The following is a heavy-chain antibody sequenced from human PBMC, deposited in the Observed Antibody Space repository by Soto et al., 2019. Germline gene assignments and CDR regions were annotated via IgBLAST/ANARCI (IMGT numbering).Heavy chain of an antibody. Sequence: SVKVSCKASGYTFTSYGISWVRQAPGQGLEWMGRIIPINGITDYAQKFQGRVTITADKSTSKAYMELSSLRSEDTAVYYCARDTMVRGVIFDYWGQGTLVTVSS. V-gene: IGHV1-69*04. CDR1: GYTFTSYG. D-gene: IGHD3-10*01. J-gene: IGHJ4*02. CDR2: IIPINGIT. CDR3: ARDTMVRGVIFDY.